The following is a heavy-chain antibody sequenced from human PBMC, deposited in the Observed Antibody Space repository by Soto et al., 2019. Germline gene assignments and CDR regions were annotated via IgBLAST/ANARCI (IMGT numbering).Heavy chain of an antibody. CDR3: TTEGIYCSGGSCYSGLDY. J-gene: IGHJ4*02. Sequence: GGSLRLSCAASGFTFSNAWMNWVRQAPGKGLEWVGRIKSKTDGGTTDYAAPVKGRFTISRDDSKNTLYLQMNSLKTEGTAVYYCTTEGIYCSGGSCYSGLDYWGQGTLVTVSS. D-gene: IGHD2-15*01. CDR2: IKSKTDGGTT. CDR1: GFTFSNAW. V-gene: IGHV3-15*07.